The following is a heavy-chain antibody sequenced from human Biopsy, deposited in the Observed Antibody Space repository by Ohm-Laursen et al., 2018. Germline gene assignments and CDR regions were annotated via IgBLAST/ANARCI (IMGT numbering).Heavy chain of an antibody. V-gene: IGHV1-46*01. CDR2: INPSGSTT. CDR3: ARNTGWYGDLYYFDY. CDR1: GYSFTSYY. Sequence: ASVKVSCKSSGYSFTSYYMHWVRQAPGQGLEWMGMINPSGSTTSYPQIFQGRVTMTRDTSKSTVYVELSSLRSADTAAYFCARNTGWYGDLYYFDYWGQGTLVTVSS. D-gene: IGHD6-19*01. J-gene: IGHJ4*02.